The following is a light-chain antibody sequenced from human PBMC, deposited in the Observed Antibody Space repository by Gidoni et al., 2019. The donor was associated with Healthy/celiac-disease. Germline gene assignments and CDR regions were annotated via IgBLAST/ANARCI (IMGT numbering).Light chain of an antibody. Sequence: DIQMTQSPSSLSASVGDRVTITCRASQSISSYLNWYQQKPGKAPKLLIYAASSLQSGVPSRFSGSGSGTDFTLTISSLQPEDFATYYWQQSYSLWTFXQXTKVEIK. V-gene: IGKV1-39*01. CDR1: QSISSY. J-gene: IGKJ1*01. CDR2: AAS. CDR3: QQSYSLWT.